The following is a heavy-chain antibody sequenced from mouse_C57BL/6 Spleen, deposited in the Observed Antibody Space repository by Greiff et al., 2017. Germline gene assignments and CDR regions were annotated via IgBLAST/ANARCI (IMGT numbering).Heavy chain of an antibody. V-gene: IGHV1-50*01. D-gene: IGHD2-1*01. Sequence: QVQLQQPGAELVKPGASVKLSCKASGYTFTSYWMQWVKQRPGQGLEWIGETDPSDSYTNYNQKFKGKATLTVDTASSTAYMRLSRLTSEDSAVYYCARPIYYGNYGYFDVWGTGTTVTVSS. CDR2: TDPSDSYT. CDR1: GYTFTSYW. CDR3: ARPIYYGNYGYFDV. J-gene: IGHJ1*03.